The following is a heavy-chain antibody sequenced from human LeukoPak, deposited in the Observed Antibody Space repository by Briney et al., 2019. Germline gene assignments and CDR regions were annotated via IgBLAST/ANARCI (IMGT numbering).Heavy chain of an antibody. CDR1: GGTFSSYA. CDR2: IIPIFGTA. D-gene: IGHD6-19*01. CDR3: ARDRVAVAGPDAFDI. Sequence: ASVKVSCKASGGTFSSYAISWVRQAPGQGLELMGRIIPIFGTANYAQKFQGRVTITTDESTSTAYMELSSLRSEDTAVYYCARDRVAVAGPDAFDIWGQGTMVTVSS. V-gene: IGHV1-69*05. J-gene: IGHJ3*02.